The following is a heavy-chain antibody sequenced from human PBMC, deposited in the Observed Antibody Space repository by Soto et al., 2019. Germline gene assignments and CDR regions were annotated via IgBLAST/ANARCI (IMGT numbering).Heavy chain of an antibody. V-gene: IGHV3-30*03. D-gene: IGHD3-3*01. CDR2: ISYDGSNK. Sequence: SLRLSCASSGFTFSSYGMHWVRQAPGKGLEWAAVISYDGSNKYYADSVKGRFTISRDNSKNTLYLQMNSLRAEDTAVYYCATSIPRRSVWSGPLGEAFDICRQGTMVTVSS. J-gene: IGHJ3*02. CDR1: GFTFSSYG. CDR3: ATSIPRRSVWSGPLGEAFDI.